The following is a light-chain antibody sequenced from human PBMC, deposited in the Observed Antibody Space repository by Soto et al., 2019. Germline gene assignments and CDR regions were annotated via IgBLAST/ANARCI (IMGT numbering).Light chain of an antibody. CDR2: DAS. J-gene: IGKJ1*01. V-gene: IGKV3-11*01. CDR1: QSVSTS. Sequence: IVLTQSPATLSSSPGERAALSCRASQSVSTSLAWYQHKPGQAPRLFLYDASKRAPGIPARFSGRGSGTDFTLTISSLELEDFAVYYGQVLDVWPSFGQVTKVEIK. CDR3: QVLDVWPS.